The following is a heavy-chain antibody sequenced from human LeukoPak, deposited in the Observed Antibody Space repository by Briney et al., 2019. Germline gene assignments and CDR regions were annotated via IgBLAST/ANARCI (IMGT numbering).Heavy chain of an antibody. J-gene: IGHJ4*02. CDR2: IYYSGST. CDR3: ARGLKPFDS. Sequence: PSETLSLTCTVSGGPISGYSWRWIRQPPGKGLEWLGYIYYSGSTNYNLTLKSRVTISVDTSKNHFSLKLTSVTAADTAVYYCARGLKPFDSWGQGTLVTVSS. CDR1: GGPISGYS. V-gene: IGHV4-59*01.